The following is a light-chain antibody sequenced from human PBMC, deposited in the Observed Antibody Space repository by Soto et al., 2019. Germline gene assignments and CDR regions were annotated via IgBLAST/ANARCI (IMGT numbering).Light chain of an antibody. CDR3: PQRSNWPRT. CDR1: ESVNSS. J-gene: IGKJ1*01. Sequence: EIVLPQSPATLSLSPGERATLSCRASESVNSSLGWYQQKPGQAPRLLIYDASNRATGIPARFSGSGSGTDFTLTISSLEPEDFAVYYCPQRSNWPRTFGQGTKVEIK. CDR2: DAS. V-gene: IGKV3-11*01.